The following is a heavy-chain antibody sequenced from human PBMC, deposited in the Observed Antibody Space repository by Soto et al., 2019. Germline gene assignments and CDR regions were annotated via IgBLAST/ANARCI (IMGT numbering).Heavy chain of an antibody. CDR2: ISYSGST. J-gene: IGHJ4*02. CDR1: GVPVNTGSFY. D-gene: IGHD5-12*01. V-gene: IGHV4-61*01. Sequence: PSETLSLTCTVSGVPVNTGSFYWSWIRQPPGKGLEWIGYISYSGSTNYNPSLKSRVTISVDTSKNQFSLKLTSVTAADTAVYYCARDSKRGYSGYDKLDYWGQGTLVTVSS. CDR3: ARDSKRGYSGYDKLDY.